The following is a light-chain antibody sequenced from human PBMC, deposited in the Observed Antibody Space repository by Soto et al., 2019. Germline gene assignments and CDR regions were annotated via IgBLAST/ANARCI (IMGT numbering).Light chain of an antibody. Sequence: DIVLTQSPATLSLSPGERATITCKASQDVSSYLAWYQQKPGKAPRLLIYDASNWATGIPARFSGSGSGTDFTLTISSLEPEDFAIYYCQQRSNWPLTFGGGTKVEIK. CDR2: DAS. CDR3: QQRSNWPLT. CDR1: QDVSSY. V-gene: IGKV3-11*01. J-gene: IGKJ4*01.